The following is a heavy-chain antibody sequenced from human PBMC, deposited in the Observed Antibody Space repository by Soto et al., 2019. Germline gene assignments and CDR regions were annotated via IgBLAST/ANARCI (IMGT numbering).Heavy chain of an antibody. CDR1: GGTFSSHS. J-gene: IGHJ6*02. CDR3: ATGSFTSTGGRIGYHYNAMDV. Sequence: GASVKVSCKSSGGTFSSHSINWVRQAPGQGLEWMGGIIPIFGPANFAKKFQGRVTITADESTTTAYMELSSLTSEDTAVYYCATGSFTSTGGRIGYHYNAMDVWGHGTTVTVSS. D-gene: IGHD1-1*01. CDR2: IIPIFGPA. V-gene: IGHV1-69*13.